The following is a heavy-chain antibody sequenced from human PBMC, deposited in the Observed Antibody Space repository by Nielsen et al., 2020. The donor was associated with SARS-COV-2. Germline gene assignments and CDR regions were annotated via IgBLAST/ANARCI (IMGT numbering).Heavy chain of an antibody. CDR2: IRSKTNNYET. CDR3: KHYYDMDV. Sequence: GESLTISCTASGFIFSSYAMSWVRQASGKGLEWVGRIRSKTNNYETSYAASVKGRFIISRDESKNMAYLQMNSLKTDDTAVYYCKHYYDMDVWGQGTTVTVSS. J-gene: IGHJ6*02. CDR1: GFIFSSYA. V-gene: IGHV3-73*01.